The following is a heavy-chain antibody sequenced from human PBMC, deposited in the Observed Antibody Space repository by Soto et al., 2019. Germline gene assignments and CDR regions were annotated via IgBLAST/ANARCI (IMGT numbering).Heavy chain of an antibody. Sequence: SDILSLTCSVSGGTINSGDYFWSWIRQPPGKGLEWIGSIFYTGSTYYSPSLKSRASMSMDTSKNLSSLRLRSLTAADTAVYFCARVKATLYRHYYFDYWGQGXPVTVYS. V-gene: IGHV4-30-4*02. CDR1: GGTINSGDYF. D-gene: IGHD5-12*01. CDR3: ARVKATLYRHYYFDY. J-gene: IGHJ4*02. CDR2: IFYTGST.